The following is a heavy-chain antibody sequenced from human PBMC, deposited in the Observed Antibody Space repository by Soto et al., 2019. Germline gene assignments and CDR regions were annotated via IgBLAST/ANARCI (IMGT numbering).Heavy chain of an antibody. CDR3: ARDRTIKGSYYYYGMDV. J-gene: IGHJ6*02. Sequence: QVQLVQSGAEVKKPGASVKVSCKASGYTFTSYYMHWVRQAPGQGLEWMGIINPSGGSTSYAQKFQGRVTMTGDTSTSTVYMELSSLRSEDTAVYYCARDRTIKGSYYYYGMDVWGQGTTVTVSS. V-gene: IGHV1-46*01. CDR1: GYTFTSYY. CDR2: INPSGGST. D-gene: IGHD2-8*01.